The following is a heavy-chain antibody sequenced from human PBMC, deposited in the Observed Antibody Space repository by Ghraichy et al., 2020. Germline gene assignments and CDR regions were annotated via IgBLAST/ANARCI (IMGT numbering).Heavy chain of an antibody. Sequence: ASMKVSCKASGYTFTSYYMHWVRQAPGQGLEWMGIINPSGGSTSYAQKFQGRVTMTRDTSTSTVYMELSSLRSEDTAVYYCARVYPDTVATPIAGKNPENWFDPWGQGTLVTVSS. CDR1: GYTFTSYY. V-gene: IGHV1-46*01. J-gene: IGHJ5*02. CDR2: INPSGGST. D-gene: IGHD2-15*01. CDR3: ARVYPDTVATPIAGKNPENWFDP.